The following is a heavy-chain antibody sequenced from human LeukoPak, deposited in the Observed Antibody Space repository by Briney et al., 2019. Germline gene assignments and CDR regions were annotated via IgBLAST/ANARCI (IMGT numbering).Heavy chain of an antibody. D-gene: IGHD3-22*01. CDR3: ARVYYDSSGYYQFDVFDI. V-gene: IGHV4-4*07. J-gene: IGHJ3*02. CDR1: GGSISSYY. Sequence: AETLSLTCTVSGGSISSYYWSWIRQPAGKGLEWIGRIYTSGSTNYNPSLKSRVTMSVDTSKSQFSLKLCSVTAADTAVYYCARVYYDSSGYYQFDVFDIWGQGTMVTVSS. CDR2: IYTSGST.